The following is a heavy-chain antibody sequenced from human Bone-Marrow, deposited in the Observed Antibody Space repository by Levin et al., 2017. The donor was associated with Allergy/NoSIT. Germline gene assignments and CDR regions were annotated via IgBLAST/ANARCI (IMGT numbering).Heavy chain of an antibody. J-gene: IGHJ4*02. CDR3: ARFEAPYYFDS. Sequence: SCSVSGGSIRRGRDYWSWIRQPAGKGLEWIGHIYTSGSTTYNPSLKSRVTISLDTSKNQFSLKLSSVTAAETAVYYCARFEAPYYFDSWGQGTLVTVSS. CDR2: IYTSGST. V-gene: IGHV4-61*09. CDR1: GGSIRRGRDY.